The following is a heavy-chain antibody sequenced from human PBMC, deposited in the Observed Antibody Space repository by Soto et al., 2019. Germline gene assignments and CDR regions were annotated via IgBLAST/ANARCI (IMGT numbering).Heavy chain of an antibody. CDR2: IDNSGST. V-gene: IGHV4-59*01. Sequence: QVQLQESGPGLVKPSETLPLTCTVSGDSISSYYWSWIRQPPGQGLEWIGYIDNSGSTSYNPSLESRVTISVDTSNTQSSRKLRYVTAADTAAYYCARGFQWTRLVTSLPMDVWGKGTTVTVSS. CDR3: ARGFQWTRLVTSLPMDV. D-gene: IGHD3-9*01. J-gene: IGHJ6*03. CDR1: GDSISSYY.